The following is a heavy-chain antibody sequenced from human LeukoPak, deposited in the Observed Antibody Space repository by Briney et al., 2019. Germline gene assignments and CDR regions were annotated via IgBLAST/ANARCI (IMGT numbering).Heavy chain of an antibody. CDR1: GFTLSSYW. J-gene: IGHJ4*02. D-gene: IGHD6-19*01. V-gene: IGHV3-7*04. Sequence: HTGGSLRLSCEVSGFTLSSYWMSWVRQAPGKGLEWVANINQDGSETYYVDSLNGRFTVSKDNAKQSLYLQMNSLRAEDTAVYFCAKDTGRQWLAHCFDFWGQGTLVTVSS. CDR3: AKDTGRQWLAHCFDF. CDR2: INQDGSET.